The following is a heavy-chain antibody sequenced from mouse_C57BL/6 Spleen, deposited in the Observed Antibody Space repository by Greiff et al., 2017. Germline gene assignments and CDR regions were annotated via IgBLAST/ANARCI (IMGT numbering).Heavy chain of an antibody. CDR1: GYTFTSYW. D-gene: IGHD2-5*01. J-gene: IGHJ3*01. Sequence: QVQLQQPGAELVMPGASVKLFCKASGYTFTSYWMHWVKQRPGQGLEWIGEIDPSDSYTNYNQKFKGKSTLTVDKSSSTAYMQLSRLTSEDSAVYYCAIYSNYDAYWGQGTLVTVSA. V-gene: IGHV1-69*01. CDR2: IDPSDSYT. CDR3: AIYSNYDAY.